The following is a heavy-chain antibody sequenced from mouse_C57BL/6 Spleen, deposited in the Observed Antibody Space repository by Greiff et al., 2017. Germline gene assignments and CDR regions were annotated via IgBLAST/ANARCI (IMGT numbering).Heavy chain of an antibody. CDR1: GYAFSSSW. Sequence: QVQLQQSGPELVKPGASVKISCKASGYAFSSSWMNWVKQRPGKGLEWIGRIYPGDGDTNYNGKFKGKATLTADKSSSTAYMQLSSLTSEDSAVYFCARSYGYDGRGFDDWGQGTTLTVSS. J-gene: IGHJ2*01. D-gene: IGHD2-2*01. V-gene: IGHV1-82*01. CDR2: IYPGDGDT. CDR3: ARSYGYDGRGFDD.